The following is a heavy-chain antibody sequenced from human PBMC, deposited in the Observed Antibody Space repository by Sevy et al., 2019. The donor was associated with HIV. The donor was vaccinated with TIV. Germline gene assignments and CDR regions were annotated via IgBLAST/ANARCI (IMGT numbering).Heavy chain of an antibody. J-gene: IGHJ4*02. CDR3: ARRRSYYSINPLDY. Sequence: GGSLRLSCAASGFTFSSYWMSWVRQAPGKGLEWVANIKQDGSEKYYVDSVKGRFTISRDNAKNSLYLQMNSLGAEDTAVYYCARRRSYYSINPLDYWGQGTLVTVSS. CDR2: IKQDGSEK. V-gene: IGHV3-7*01. D-gene: IGHD1-26*01. CDR1: GFTFSSYW.